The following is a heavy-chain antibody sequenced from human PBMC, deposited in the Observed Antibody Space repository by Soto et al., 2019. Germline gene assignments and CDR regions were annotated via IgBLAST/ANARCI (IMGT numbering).Heavy chain of an antibody. V-gene: IGHV1-69*08. CDR1: GGTFSSYT. Sequence: QVQLAQSGAEVKKPGSSVKVSCKASGGTFSSYTISWVRQAPGQGLEWMGRIIPILGIANYAQKFQGRVTITADKSTSTAYMELSSLRSEDTAVYYCARDGDVVVPAAMYYYYYMDVWGKGTTVTVSS. CDR2: IIPILGIA. CDR3: ARDGDVVVPAAMYYYYYMDV. J-gene: IGHJ6*03. D-gene: IGHD2-2*01.